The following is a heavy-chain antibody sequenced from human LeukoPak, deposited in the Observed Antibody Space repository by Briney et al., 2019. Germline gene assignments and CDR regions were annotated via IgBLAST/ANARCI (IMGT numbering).Heavy chain of an antibody. CDR1: GFTFSSYG. D-gene: IGHD1-26*01. CDR2: ISYDGSNK. V-gene: IGHV3-30*18. Sequence: GGSLRLSCAASGFTFSSYGMHWVRQAPGKGLEWVAVISYDGSNKYYADSVKGRFTISRDNSKNTLYLQMNSLRAEDTAVYYCAKWELQRWGQGTLVTVSS. J-gene: IGHJ4*02. CDR3: AKWELQR.